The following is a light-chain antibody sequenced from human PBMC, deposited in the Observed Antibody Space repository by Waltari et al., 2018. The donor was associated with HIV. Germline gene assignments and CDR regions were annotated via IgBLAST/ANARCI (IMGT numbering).Light chain of an antibody. Sequence: EVLLTQSPVTLSLSPGESVTLSCRASQRLGNDFVAWYQQKPGQPPSLLIFRTSSRAAGVPGRFSGSGSGTDFALTITGAEPEDFAVYYCQHYGGSPYTFGQGTKLDI. V-gene: IGKV3-20*01. CDR2: RTS. CDR3: QHYGGSPYT. CDR1: QRLGNDF. J-gene: IGKJ2*01.